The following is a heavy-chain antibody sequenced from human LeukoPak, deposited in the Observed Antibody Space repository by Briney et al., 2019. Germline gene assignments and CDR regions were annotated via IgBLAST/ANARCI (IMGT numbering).Heavy chain of an antibody. V-gene: IGHV5-51*01. CDR1: GYSFTSYW. D-gene: IGHD3-10*01. Sequence: GESLKISCKGSGYSFTSYWIGWVRQMPGKGLEWMGIIYPGDSDTRYRPSFQGQVTISADKSISTAYLQWSSLKASDTAMYYCARGYGSGSGYDAFDIWGQGTMVTVSS. J-gene: IGHJ3*02. CDR3: ARGYGSGSGYDAFDI. CDR2: IYPGDSDT.